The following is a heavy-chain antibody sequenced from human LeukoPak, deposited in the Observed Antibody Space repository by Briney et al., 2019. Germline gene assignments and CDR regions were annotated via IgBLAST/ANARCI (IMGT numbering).Heavy chain of an antibody. J-gene: IGHJ6*02. CDR3: AEGYCSSTSCPTRGDYYGMDV. CDR1: GYTFTGYY. CDR2: INPNSGGK. D-gene: IGHD2-2*01. Sequence: ASVTVSCKASGYTFTGYYMHWVRQAPGQGLAWMGWINPNSGGKNYAQKFQGRVTMTRDTSISTAYMELSRLRSDDTAVYYCAEGYCSSTSCPTRGDYYGMDVWGQGTTVTVSS. V-gene: IGHV1-2*02.